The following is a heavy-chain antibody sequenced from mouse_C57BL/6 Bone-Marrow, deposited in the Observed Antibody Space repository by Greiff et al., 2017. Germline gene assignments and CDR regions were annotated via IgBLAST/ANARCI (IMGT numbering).Heavy chain of an antibody. V-gene: IGHV14-2*01. D-gene: IGHD1-1*01. CDR3: ARVLLRAMDY. Sequence: EVKLQQSGAELVKPGASVKLSCTASGFNIKDYYMHWVKQRTERGLEWIGRIDPEDGETKYAPKFQGKATITADTSSNTAYLQLSSLTSEDTAVYYCARVLLRAMDYWGQGTSVTVSS. CDR1: GFNIKDYY. J-gene: IGHJ4*01. CDR2: IDPEDGET.